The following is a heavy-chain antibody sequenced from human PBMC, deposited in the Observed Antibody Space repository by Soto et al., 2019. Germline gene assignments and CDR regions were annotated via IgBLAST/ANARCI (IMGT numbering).Heavy chain of an antibody. Sequence: SETLSLTCTVSGGSISSYYWSWIRQPPGKGLEWIGYIYYSGSTNYNPSLKSRVTISVDTSKNQFSLKLSSVTAADTAVYYCAKASSGWYHNFDYWGQGTLVTVSS. D-gene: IGHD6-19*01. V-gene: IGHV4-59*08. J-gene: IGHJ4*02. CDR1: GGSISSYY. CDR2: IYYSGST. CDR3: AKASSGWYHNFDY.